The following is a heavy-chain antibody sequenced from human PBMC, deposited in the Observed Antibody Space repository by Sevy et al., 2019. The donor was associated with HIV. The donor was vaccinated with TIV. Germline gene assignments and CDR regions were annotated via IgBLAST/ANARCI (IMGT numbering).Heavy chain of an antibody. J-gene: IGHJ3*02. CDR1: GGSISSYY. V-gene: IGHV4-4*07. D-gene: IGHD3-22*01. Sequence: SETRSLTCTVSGGSISSYYWSWIRQPAGKGLEWIGRIYTSRSTNYNPSLKSRVTMSVDTSKNQFSLKLSSVTAADTAVYYCARDQGYYYDSSGYYFDYHDAFDIWGQGTMVTVSS. CDR2: IYTSRST. CDR3: ARDQGYYYDSSGYYFDYHDAFDI.